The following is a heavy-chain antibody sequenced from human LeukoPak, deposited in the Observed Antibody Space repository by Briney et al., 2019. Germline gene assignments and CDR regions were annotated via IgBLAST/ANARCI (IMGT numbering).Heavy chain of an antibody. CDR1: GGSISSYY. Sequence: SETLSLTCTVSGGSISSYYWGWIRQPPGKGLEWIGSIYYSGSTYYNPSLKSRVTISVDTSKNQFSLKLSSVTAADTAVYYCASRGSCLAVHYWGQGTLVTVSS. D-gene: IGHD2-15*01. CDR2: IYYSGST. V-gene: IGHV4-39*01. CDR3: ASRGSCLAVHY. J-gene: IGHJ4*02.